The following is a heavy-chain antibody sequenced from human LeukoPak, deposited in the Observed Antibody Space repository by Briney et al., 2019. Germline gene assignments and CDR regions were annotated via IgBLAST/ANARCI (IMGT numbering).Heavy chain of an antibody. V-gene: IGHV4-34*01. CDR1: GGSFSGYY. D-gene: IGHD2-15*01. J-gene: IGHJ5*02. Sequence: SGTLSLTCAVYGGSFSGYYWSWIRQPPGKGLEWIGEINHSGSTNYNPSLKSRVTISVDTSKNQFSLKLSSVTAADTAVYYCARNLGYCSGGSCLFVPWGQGTLVTVSS. CDR2: INHSGST. CDR3: ARNLGYCSGGSCLFVP.